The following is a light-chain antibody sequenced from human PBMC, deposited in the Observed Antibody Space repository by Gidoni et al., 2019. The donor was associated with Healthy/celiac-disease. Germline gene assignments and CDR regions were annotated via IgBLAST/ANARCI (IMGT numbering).Light chain of an antibody. J-gene: IGKJ1*01. CDR3: QQSYSTHWT. CDR1: QSISSY. CDR2: AAS. V-gene: IGKV1-39*01. Sequence: DIQMTQSPSSLSASVGDRVTITCRASQSISSYLNWYQQKPGKAPKLLIYAASSLQSGVPSRFSGSGSGTDFTLTISSLQPDDFATYYCQQSYSTHWTFGQXTKVEIK.